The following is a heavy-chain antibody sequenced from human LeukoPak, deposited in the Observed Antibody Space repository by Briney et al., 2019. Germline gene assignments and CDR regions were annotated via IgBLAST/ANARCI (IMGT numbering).Heavy chain of an antibody. CDR1: GCSISGYY. Sequence: SETLSLTCTVSGCSISGYYWSWIRQPPGKGLEWIGYIYYSGTTDYSPSLRSRVTMSLDTSKNQFSLKLSSVTTADTAVYYCARMGAIAGASANPDYWGQGTLVSVSS. D-gene: IGHD4/OR15-4a*01. CDR3: ARMGAIAGASANPDY. CDR2: IYYSGTT. V-gene: IGHV4-59*01. J-gene: IGHJ4*02.